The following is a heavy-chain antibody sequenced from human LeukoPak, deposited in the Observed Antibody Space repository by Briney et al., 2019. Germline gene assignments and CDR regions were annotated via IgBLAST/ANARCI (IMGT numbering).Heavy chain of an antibody. V-gene: IGHV1-2*02. CDR1: GYTFTGYY. CDR3: ARGSSITIFGVVAAHYYYYGMDV. D-gene: IGHD3-3*01. Sequence: ASVKVSCKAPGYTFTGYYMHWVRQAPGQGLEWMGWINPSSGGTNYAQKFQGRVTMTRDTSISTAYMELSRLRSDDTAVYYCARGSSITIFGVVAAHYYYYGMDVWGQGTTVTVSS. J-gene: IGHJ6*02. CDR2: INPSSGGT.